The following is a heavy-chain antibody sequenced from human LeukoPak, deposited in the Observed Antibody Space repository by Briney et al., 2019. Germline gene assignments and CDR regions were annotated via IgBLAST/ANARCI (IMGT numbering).Heavy chain of an antibody. Sequence: PGGSLRLSCTASGFIFNIHGMHWVRQAPGKGLEWVAFIRYDGTNIYYADSVKGRFTISRDNSKNTLYLQMNSLRAEDTAVYYCGGGARGYNWYFDLWGRGTLVTVSS. J-gene: IGHJ2*01. CDR3: GGGARGYNWYFDL. CDR1: GFIFNIHG. CDR2: IRYDGTNI. D-gene: IGHD3-16*01. V-gene: IGHV3-30*02.